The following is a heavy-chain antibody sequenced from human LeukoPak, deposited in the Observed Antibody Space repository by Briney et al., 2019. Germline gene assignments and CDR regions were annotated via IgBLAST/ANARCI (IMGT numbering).Heavy chain of an antibody. V-gene: IGHV3-11*01. Sequence: PGGSLRLSCAASGFTFSSYAMSWIRQAPGKGLEWVSYISSSGSSISYADSGKGRFTISRDNAKNTLYLQMNSLRAEDTAVYYCAKGFAGATGMFDYWGQGTLVTVSS. CDR3: AKGFAGATGMFDY. CDR2: ISSSGSSI. J-gene: IGHJ4*02. CDR1: GFTFSSYA. D-gene: IGHD1-26*01.